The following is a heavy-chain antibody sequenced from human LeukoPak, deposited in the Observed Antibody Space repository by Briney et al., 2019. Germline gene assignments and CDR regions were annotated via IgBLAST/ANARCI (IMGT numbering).Heavy chain of an antibody. J-gene: IGHJ5*02. Sequence: ASVKVSCKASGYTFTSYGISWVRQAPGQGLEWMGWISAYNGNTNYAQKLQGRVTMTTDTSTSTAYMELRSLRSDDTAVYYCARALAAAGTLGWFDPWGQGTLVTVSS. CDR2: ISAYNGNT. CDR3: ARALAAAGTLGWFDP. CDR1: GYTFTSYG. D-gene: IGHD6-13*01. V-gene: IGHV1-18*01.